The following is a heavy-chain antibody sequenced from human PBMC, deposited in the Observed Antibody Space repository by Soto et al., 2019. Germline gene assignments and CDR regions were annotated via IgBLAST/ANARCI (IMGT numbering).Heavy chain of an antibody. D-gene: IGHD1-26*01. V-gene: IGHV3-23*01. CDR3: VKDRGNKWGLGN. J-gene: IGHJ4*02. CDR1: GFIFSSCA. Sequence: GGSLRLSCAASGFIFSSCAMSWVRQAPGKGLEWVSAVSGSGDKTDYADSVKGRFTISRDNSKDTLYLQMHSLTVEDTAVYFCVKDRGNKWGLGNWGQGTRVTVSS. CDR2: VSGSGDKT.